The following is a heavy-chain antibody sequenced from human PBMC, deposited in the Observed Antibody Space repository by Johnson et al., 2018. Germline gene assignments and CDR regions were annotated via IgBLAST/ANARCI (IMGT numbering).Heavy chain of an antibody. CDR3: ARDLGWYRSDAFDI. V-gene: IGHV3-7*01. J-gene: IGHJ3*02. Sequence: VQLVQSGGGLVQPGGSLRLSCAASGFTFSSYWMSWVRQAPVKGLEWVANIKQDGSEKYYVDSVKGRFTISRDNAKNSLYLQMNSLRAEDTAVYYCARDLGWYRSDAFDIWGQGTMVTVSS. CDR2: IKQDGSEK. CDR1: GFTFSSYW. D-gene: IGHD6-19*01.